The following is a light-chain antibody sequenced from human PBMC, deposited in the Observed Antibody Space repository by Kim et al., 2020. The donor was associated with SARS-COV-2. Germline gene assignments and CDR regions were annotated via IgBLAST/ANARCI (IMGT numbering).Light chain of an antibody. CDR3: QQSYITPLT. Sequence: SASVRDRVIITCRASHPISTYLNGYRQRPGKAPSLLIYGASTLHSGVPSRFSGSGSGTDFTLTISSLQPEDFATYYCQQSYITPLTFGGGTKLEI. V-gene: IGKV1-39*01. CDR2: GAS. J-gene: IGKJ4*01. CDR1: HPISTY.